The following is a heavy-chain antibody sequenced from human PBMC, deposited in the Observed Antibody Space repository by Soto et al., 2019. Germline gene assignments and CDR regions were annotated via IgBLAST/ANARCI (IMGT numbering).Heavy chain of an antibody. D-gene: IGHD6-13*01. V-gene: IGHV1-69*13. CDR2: IIPRSGTS. CDR3: AREAGETDYGMDV. J-gene: IGHJ6*02. CDR1: GDTFSTYT. Sequence: GASVKVSCKASGDTFSTYTITWVRQAPGQGLEWMGGIIPRSGTSNYAQKFQGRVTITADESTSTAYMELSSLRSEDTAVYYCAREAGETDYGMDVWGQGTTVTVSS.